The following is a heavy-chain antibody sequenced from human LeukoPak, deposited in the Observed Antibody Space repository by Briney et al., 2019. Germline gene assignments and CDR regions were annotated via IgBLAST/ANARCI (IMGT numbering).Heavy chain of an antibody. CDR1: RFPFSVYE. Sequence: GGSLRLSCAVSRFPFSVYEMNWVRQAPGKGLEWVSNIASSGTTKYYADSVKGRFSISRDNAKSSLYLQMNRLRVEDTAVYYCALLAVASDFDYWGQGSLVIVSS. CDR3: ALLAVASDFDY. CDR2: IASSGTTK. V-gene: IGHV3-48*03. J-gene: IGHJ4*02. D-gene: IGHD6-19*01.